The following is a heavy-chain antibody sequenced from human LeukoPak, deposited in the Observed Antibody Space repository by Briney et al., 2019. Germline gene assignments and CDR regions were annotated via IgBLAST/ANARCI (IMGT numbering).Heavy chain of an antibody. Sequence: PSETLSLTCAVSGGSITTTDFDWAWLRQPPGQGLEWFATISSSGKAYNYPSLMSRFTISVDTSKNLFSLDVTSVTAADTGLFYCARFKGGTGFDYWGRGILVIVS. CDR1: GGSITTTDFD. V-gene: IGHV4-39*01. D-gene: IGHD1-26*01. J-gene: IGHJ4*02. CDR2: ISSSGKA. CDR3: ARFKGGTGFDY.